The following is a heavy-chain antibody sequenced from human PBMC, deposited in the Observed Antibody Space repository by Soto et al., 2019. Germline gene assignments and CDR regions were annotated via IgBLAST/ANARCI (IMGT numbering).Heavy chain of an antibody. Sequence: GGALRLSCAAPGFTFSTAREKRGRQAPGEGLEWVGRIKSQVNGGTPDFAAPVRGRFAISRDDSRSMVYLQMNRLKTEDTAVYYCTTDSYFTSKLVRFDYWGLGTLVTVSS. J-gene: IGHJ4*01. CDR2: IKSQVNGGTP. D-gene: IGHD2-21*01. V-gene: IGHV3-15*07. CDR3: TTDSYFTSKLVRFDY. CDR1: GFTFSTAR.